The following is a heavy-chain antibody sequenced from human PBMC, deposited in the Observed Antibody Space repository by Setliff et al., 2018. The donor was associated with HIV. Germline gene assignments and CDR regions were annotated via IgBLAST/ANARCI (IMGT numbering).Heavy chain of an antibody. J-gene: IGHJ3*02. Sequence: PGGSLRLSCATSGFTFSNYAMNWVRQAPGKGLEWVAVIWYDGSNKYYADSVKGRFTVSRDNSKNTVYLQMNSLRDEDRAVYYCARESSTVRGVIDIWGQGTMVTVSS. CDR2: IWYDGSNK. V-gene: IGHV3-33*08. CDR1: GFTFSNYA. CDR3: ARESSTVRGVIDI. D-gene: IGHD3-10*01.